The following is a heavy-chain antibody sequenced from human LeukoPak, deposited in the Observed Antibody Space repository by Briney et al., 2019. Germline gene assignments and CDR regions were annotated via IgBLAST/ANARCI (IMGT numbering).Heavy chain of an antibody. Sequence: GGSLRLSCAASGFTFSIYAMHWVRQAPGKGLEWVAVISYDGNNKYYADSVMGRFTNSRDNSKNTLYLQINSLRAEDTAVYYCARDDYDVLTGYYRGCDYWGQGTLVTVSS. D-gene: IGHD3-9*01. CDR2: ISYDGNNK. CDR3: ARDDYDVLTGYYRGCDY. CDR1: GFTFSIYA. V-gene: IGHV3-30*04. J-gene: IGHJ4*02.